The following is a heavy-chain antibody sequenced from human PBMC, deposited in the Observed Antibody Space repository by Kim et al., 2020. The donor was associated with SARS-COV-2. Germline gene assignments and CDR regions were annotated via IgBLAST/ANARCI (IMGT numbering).Heavy chain of an antibody. V-gene: IGHV1-46*01. J-gene: IGHJ6*02. CDR2: INPSGGST. CDR1: GYTFTSYY. CDR3: ARSERDQGGMDV. Sequence: ASVKVSCKASGYTFTSYYMHWVRQAPGQGLEWMGIINPSGGSTSYAQEFQGRVTMTRDTSTSKVYMGLSSLRSEDTAVYYCARSERDQGGMDVWAQGTTVTVSS.